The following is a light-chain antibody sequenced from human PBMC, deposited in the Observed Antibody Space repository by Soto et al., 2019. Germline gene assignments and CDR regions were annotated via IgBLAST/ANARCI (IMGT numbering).Light chain of an antibody. V-gene: IGLV2-14*01. J-gene: IGLJ3*02. CDR1: SSDIGDYNY. Sequence: QSALTQPASVSGSPGQSIAISCTGNSSDIGDYNYVSWYQQHPGKAPKLMIYEVSNRPSGVSNRFSGSKSGNTASLTISGLQADDEADYYCSSFTSSSTLVFGGGTKLTVL. CDR3: SSFTSSSTLV. CDR2: EVS.